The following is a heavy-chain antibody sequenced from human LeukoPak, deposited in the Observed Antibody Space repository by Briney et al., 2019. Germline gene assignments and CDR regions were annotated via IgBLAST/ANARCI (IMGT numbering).Heavy chain of an antibody. CDR2: ISGSGGST. CDR3: AKDRAVAGLRRGGEYYFDY. Sequence: PGGSLRLSCAASGFTFSSYAMSWVRQAPGKGLEWVSAISGSGGSTYYADSVKGRFTISRDNSKNTLYLQMTSLRAEDTAVYYCAKDRAVAGLRRGGEYYFDYWGQGTLVTVSS. J-gene: IGHJ4*02. CDR1: GFTFSSYA. V-gene: IGHV3-23*01. D-gene: IGHD6-19*01.